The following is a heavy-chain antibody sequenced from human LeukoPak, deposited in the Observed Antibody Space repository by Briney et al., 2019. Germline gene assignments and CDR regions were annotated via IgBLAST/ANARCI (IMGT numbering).Heavy chain of an antibody. V-gene: IGHV1-18*01. CDR3: ARDTALIITPGGPDY. D-gene: IGHD3-10*01. J-gene: IGHJ4*02. Sequence: GASVKVSCKASGYIFASYGICWVRQAPGQGLEWMGWISAYNGDTKYAQNLQGRVTLTTDTSTGTAYMELRSLTSDDTALYYCARDTALIITPGGPDYWGRGTLITVSS. CDR2: ISAYNGDT. CDR1: GYIFASYG.